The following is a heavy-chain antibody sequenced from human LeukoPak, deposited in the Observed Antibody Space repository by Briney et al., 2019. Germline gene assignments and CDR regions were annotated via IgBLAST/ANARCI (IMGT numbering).Heavy chain of an antibody. CDR3: VKDHHYYGSGSYGYLDH. CDR1: GFTFSPYS. V-gene: IGHV3-30*18. Sequence: GGSLRLSCAASGFTFSPYSMHWVRQAPGKGLEWVAVISYDGSNRYYVDSVKGRFTTSRDSSKNTLYLQMDSLRVEDTAVYYCVKDHHYYGSGSYGYLDHWGLGTLVTVSS. J-gene: IGHJ4*02. D-gene: IGHD3-10*01. CDR2: ISYDGSNR.